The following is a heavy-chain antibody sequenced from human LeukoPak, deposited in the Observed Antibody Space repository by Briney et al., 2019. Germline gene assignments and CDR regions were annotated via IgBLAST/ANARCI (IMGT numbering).Heavy chain of an antibody. V-gene: IGHV3-64*01. CDR3: ASTGSSWYGTGGPFDY. D-gene: IGHD6-13*01. CDR1: GFTFSSYA. Sequence: PGGSLRLSCAASGFTFSSYAMHWVRQAPGKGLEYVSAISSNGGSTYYANSVKGRFTISRDNSKNTLYLQMGSLRAEDMAVYYCASTGSSWYGTGGPFDYWGQGTLVTVSS. CDR2: ISSNGGST. J-gene: IGHJ4*02.